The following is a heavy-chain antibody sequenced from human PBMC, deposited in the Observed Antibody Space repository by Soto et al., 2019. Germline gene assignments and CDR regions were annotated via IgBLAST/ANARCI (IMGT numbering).Heavy chain of an antibody. CDR3: ARASAGYGPYYYYYYMDV. CDR1: GFTVSSNY. J-gene: IGHJ6*03. D-gene: IGHD4-17*01. V-gene: IGHV3-53*04. CDR2: IYSGGST. Sequence: GGSLRLSCAASGFTVSSNYMSWVRQAPGKGLEWVSVIYSGGSTYYADSVKGRFTISRRNSKNTLYLQMNSLRAEDTAVYYCARASAGYGPYYYYYYMDVWGKGTTVTVSS.